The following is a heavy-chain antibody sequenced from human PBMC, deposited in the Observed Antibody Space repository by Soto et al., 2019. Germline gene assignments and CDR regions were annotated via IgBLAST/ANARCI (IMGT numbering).Heavy chain of an antibody. Sequence: EVQLVESGGGLVQPGGSLRLSCAASGFTFSSYSMNWVRQAPGKGLEWVSYISSSSSTIYYADSVKGRFTISRDNAKNSLYLQMNSLRDEDTAVYYCARSSRFWSGIGYYGMDVWGQGTTVTVSS. CDR3: ARSSRFWSGIGYYGMDV. D-gene: IGHD3-3*01. V-gene: IGHV3-48*02. J-gene: IGHJ6*02. CDR2: ISSSSSTI. CDR1: GFTFSSYS.